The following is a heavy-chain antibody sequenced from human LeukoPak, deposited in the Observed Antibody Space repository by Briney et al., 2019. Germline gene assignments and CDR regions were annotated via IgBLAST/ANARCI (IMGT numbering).Heavy chain of an antibody. CDR2: ISYDGSNK. CDR1: EITFSTYA. CDR3: ARGSAAMEDI. Sequence: PGGSLRLSCAASEITFSTYAMHWVRQAPGKGLEWVAVISYDGSNKYYADSVKGRFTISRDNAKNSLYLQMNSLRAEDTAVYYCARGSAAMEDIWGQGTMVTVSS. V-gene: IGHV3-30-3*01. J-gene: IGHJ3*02. D-gene: IGHD2-2*01.